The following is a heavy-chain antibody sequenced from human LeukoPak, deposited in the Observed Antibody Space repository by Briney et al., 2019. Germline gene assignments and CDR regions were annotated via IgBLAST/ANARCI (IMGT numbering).Heavy chain of an antibody. Sequence: GGSLRLFCAASGFTFSSYSMNWVRQAPGKGLEWVSSISSSSSYIYYADSVEGRFTIYRDNAKNSLYLQMNSLSAEDTAVFFCARTVASYYYDSSGYYCRDYWGQGTLVTVS. J-gene: IGHJ4*02. V-gene: IGHV3-21*01. CDR1: GFTFSSYS. D-gene: IGHD3-22*01. CDR3: ARTVASYYYDSSGYYCRDY. CDR2: ISSSSSYI.